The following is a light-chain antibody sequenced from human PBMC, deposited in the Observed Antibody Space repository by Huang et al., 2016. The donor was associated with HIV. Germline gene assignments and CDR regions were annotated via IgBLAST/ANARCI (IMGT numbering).Light chain of an antibody. V-gene: IGKV3-15*01. CDR2: GAS. J-gene: IGKJ3*01. Sequence: EVLLTQSQATLSVSPGERATISCRASQSVSTNLDWSQQKPGQAPRLLIYGASTRSTGVPARFSGSGSGTEFTLTISSLQSEDSAVYYCQQYNSWPPLFTFGPGTKVDIK. CDR3: QQYNSWPPLFT. CDR1: QSVSTN.